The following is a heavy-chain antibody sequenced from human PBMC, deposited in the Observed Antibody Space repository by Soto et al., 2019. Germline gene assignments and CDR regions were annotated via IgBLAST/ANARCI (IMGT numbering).Heavy chain of an antibody. V-gene: IGHV4-30-4*01. J-gene: IGHJ5*02. CDR2: IYYSGST. D-gene: IGHD6-19*01. CDR1: GGSISSGDYY. CDR3: ARDGRLDSSGGNWYDP. Sequence: KTSETLSLTCTVSGGSISSGDYYWSWIRQPPGKGLEWIGYIYYSGSTYYNPSLKSRVTISVDTSKNQFSLKLSSVTAADTAVYYCARDGRLDSSGGNWYDPWGQGTLVTVSS.